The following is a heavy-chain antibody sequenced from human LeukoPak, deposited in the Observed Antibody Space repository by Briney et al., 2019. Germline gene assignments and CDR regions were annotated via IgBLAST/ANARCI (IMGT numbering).Heavy chain of an antibody. Sequence: ASVKVSCKASGYTFTSSYDINWVRQAPGQGLEWMGWINPNSGGTNYAPKFQGRVTMTRDTSISTAYMELSGLTSDDTAVYFCATYYSDTSARDWGQGTLVTVSS. J-gene: IGHJ4*02. CDR2: INPNSGGT. CDR3: ATYYSDTSARD. D-gene: IGHD3-22*01. V-gene: IGHV1-2*02. CDR1: GYTFTSSYD.